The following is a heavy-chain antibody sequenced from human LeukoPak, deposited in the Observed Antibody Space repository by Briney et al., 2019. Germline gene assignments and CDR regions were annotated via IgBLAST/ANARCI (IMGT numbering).Heavy chain of an antibody. CDR2: INHSGST. J-gene: IGHJ6*03. CDR1: GGSVSGYY. CDR3: ARHRDGGSGSYDYYYFYYMDV. V-gene: IGHV4-34*01. D-gene: IGHD3-10*01. Sequence: PSETLSLTCAVYGGSVSGYYWSWIRQPPGKGLEWIGEINHSGSTNYNPSLKSRVTISVDTSKNQFSLKLSSVTAADTAVYYCARHRDGGSGSYDYYYFYYMDVWGKGTTVTISS.